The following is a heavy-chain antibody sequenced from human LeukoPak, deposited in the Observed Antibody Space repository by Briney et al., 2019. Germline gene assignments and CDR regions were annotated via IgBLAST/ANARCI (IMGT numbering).Heavy chain of an antibody. CDR3: ARDSSNYEYYYYYMDV. CDR2: IIPIFGTA. J-gene: IGHJ6*03. D-gene: IGHD4-11*01. CDR1: GGTFSSYA. V-gene: IGHV1-69*01. Sequence: ASVEVSCKASGGTFSSYAISWVRQAPGQGPEWMGGIIPIFGTANYAQKFQGRVTITADESTSTAYMELSSLRSEDTAVYYCARDSSNYEYYYYYMDVWGKGTTVTVSS.